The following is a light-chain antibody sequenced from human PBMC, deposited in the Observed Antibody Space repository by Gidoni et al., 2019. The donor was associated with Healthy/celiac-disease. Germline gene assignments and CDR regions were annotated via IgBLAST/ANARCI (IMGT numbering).Light chain of an antibody. CDR1: QSISSW. V-gene: IGKV1-5*03. CDR2: KAS. Sequence: DIQMTQSPSTLSASVGDRVTITFRASQSISSWLAWYQQKPGKAPKLLIYKASSLESGVPSRLSGSGSGTEFTLTISSLQPDDFATYYCQQDNSYARTFGQGTKVEIK. CDR3: QQDNSYART. J-gene: IGKJ1*01.